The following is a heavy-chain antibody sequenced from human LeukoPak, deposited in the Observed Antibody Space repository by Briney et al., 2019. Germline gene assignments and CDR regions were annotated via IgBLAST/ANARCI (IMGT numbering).Heavy chain of an antibody. CDR3: ARLTVPLRFDP. CDR1: GGSISSYY. J-gene: IGHJ5*02. V-gene: IGHV4-59*01. Sequence: SETLSLTCTVSGGSISSYYWSWIRQPPGKGLEWIGYIYYSGSTNYNPSLKSRVTISVDTSKNQFSLKLNSVSAADTAAYYCARLTVPLRFDPWGQGTLVTVSS. CDR2: IYYSGST. D-gene: IGHD2-2*01.